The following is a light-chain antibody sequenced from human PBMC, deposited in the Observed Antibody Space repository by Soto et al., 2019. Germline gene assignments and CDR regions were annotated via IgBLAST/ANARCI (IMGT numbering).Light chain of an antibody. CDR1: SSNIGAGYD. J-gene: IGLJ1*01. CDR3: QSYDSSLSGYV. CDR2: ANT. V-gene: IGLV1-40*01. Sequence: QSVLTQPPSVSGAPGQRVTISCTGSSSNIGAGYDVHWYQQLPGTAPKLLIYANTNRPSGVPGRFSGSKSGTSASLAITGLQAEDEADYYCQSYDSSLSGYVFGTGTKFTVL.